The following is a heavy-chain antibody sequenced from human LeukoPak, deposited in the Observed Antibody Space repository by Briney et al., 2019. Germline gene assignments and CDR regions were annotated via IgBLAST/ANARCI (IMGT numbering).Heavy chain of an antibody. CDR1: GFTFSSYA. Sequence: GGPLRLSCAASGFTFSSYAMHWVRQAPGKGLEWVAVISYDGSNKYYADSVKGRFTISRDNSKNTLYLQMNSLRAEDTAVYYCARDPGGVVIEGSVDYWGQGTLVTVSS. V-gene: IGHV3-30-3*01. D-gene: IGHD3-3*01. CDR2: ISYDGSNK. J-gene: IGHJ4*02. CDR3: ARDPGGVVIEGSVDY.